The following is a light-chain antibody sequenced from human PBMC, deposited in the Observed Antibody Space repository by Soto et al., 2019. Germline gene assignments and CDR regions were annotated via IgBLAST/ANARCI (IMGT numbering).Light chain of an antibody. Sequence: EVVLTQSPVTLPLSPGERATLSCRASQSFRGLLAWYQQQPGPAPRLLIDDAYNRATGTPPRFSGSGSGTDFPPTISRQEQEDSAVYYCQQRHMWPITFGQGTRLEIK. CDR1: QSFRGL. J-gene: IGKJ5*01. CDR2: DAY. CDR3: QQRHMWPIT. V-gene: IGKV3-11*01.